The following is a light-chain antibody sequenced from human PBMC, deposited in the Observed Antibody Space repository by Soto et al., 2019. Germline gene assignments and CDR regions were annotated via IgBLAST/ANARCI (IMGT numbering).Light chain of an antibody. CDR3: QQYASSPTWT. V-gene: IGKV3-20*01. J-gene: IGKJ1*01. CDR2: GAS. Sequence: EIVLTQSPGTLSLSPGERATLSCRASQSVSSSYLAWYQQKPGQAPRLLIYGASSRATGIPDRFSGSGSGTELTLTISRLEPEDFAVYYCQQYASSPTWTFGQGTKVEIK. CDR1: QSVSSSY.